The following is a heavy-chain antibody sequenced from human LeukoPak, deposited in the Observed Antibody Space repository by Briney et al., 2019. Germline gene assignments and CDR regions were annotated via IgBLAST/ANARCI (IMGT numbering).Heavy chain of an antibody. CDR1: GYTFTSYG. CDR3: ARPAIYCSGGSCSYYFDY. Sequence: ASVKVSCKASGYTFTSYGISWVRQAPGQGLEWMGWISAYNGKTNYAQKLQGRVTMTTDTSTSTAYMELRSLRSDDTAVYYCARPAIYCSGGSCSYYFDYWGQGTLVTVSS. V-gene: IGHV1-18*01. CDR2: ISAYNGKT. D-gene: IGHD2-15*01. J-gene: IGHJ4*02.